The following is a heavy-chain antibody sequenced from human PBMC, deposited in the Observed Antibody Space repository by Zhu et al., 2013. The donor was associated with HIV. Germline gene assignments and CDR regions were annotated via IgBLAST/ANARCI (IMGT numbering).Heavy chain of an antibody. D-gene: IGHD6-13*01. CDR2: ITGSGRTT. J-gene: IGHJ4*02. V-gene: IGHV3-23*04. CDR3: AKVGSSWYSTSYYFDY. Sequence: EVQLVESGGGLVQPGGSLRLSCAASGFTFSNCAMNWVRLAPGRGLEWVTTITGSGRTTYYADSVKGRFTISRDNSKNTLYLQMNSLRAEDTAVYYCAKVGSSWYSTSYYFDYWGQGTLVTVSS. CDR1: GFTFSNCA.